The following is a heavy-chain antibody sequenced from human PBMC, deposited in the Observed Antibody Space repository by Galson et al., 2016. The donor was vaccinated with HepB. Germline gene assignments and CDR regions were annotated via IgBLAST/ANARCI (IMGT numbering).Heavy chain of an antibody. CDR2: ISNSGDSI. D-gene: IGHD2-21*01. Sequence: SLRLSCAASGFTFSSYSMNWVRQAPGKGLEWLSYISNSGDSIYYADSVKGRFTISRDNAKNSLYLQMNSLRAEDTAVYYCAPVPWESVATCDVWGQGTLVTVSS. V-gene: IGHV3-48*04. J-gene: IGHJ3*01. CDR1: GFTFSSYS. CDR3: APVPWESVATCDV.